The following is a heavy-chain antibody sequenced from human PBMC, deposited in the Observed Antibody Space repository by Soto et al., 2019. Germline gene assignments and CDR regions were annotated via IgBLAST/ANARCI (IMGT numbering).Heavy chain of an antibody. Sequence: HPGGSLRLSCAASGFTFSSYWMSWVRQAPGKGLEWVANIKQDGSEKYYVDSVKGRFTISRDNAKNSLYLQMNSLRAEDTAVYYCARGTRGYCSSTSCYSSPSLRYYMDVWGKGTTVTVSS. J-gene: IGHJ6*03. D-gene: IGHD2-2*01. CDR3: ARGTRGYCSSTSCYSSPSLRYYMDV. V-gene: IGHV3-7*01. CDR2: IKQDGSEK. CDR1: GFTFSSYW.